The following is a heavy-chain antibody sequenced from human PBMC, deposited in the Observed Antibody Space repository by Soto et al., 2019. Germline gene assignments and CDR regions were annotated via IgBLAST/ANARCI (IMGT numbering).Heavy chain of an antibody. J-gene: IGHJ4*02. D-gene: IGHD2-8*01. CDR3: GRDPEYDAIDF. CDR1: GGSIDTIAYY. Sequence: PSETLSLTCTVSGGSIDTIAYYWSWIRQPPGKGLEWIGHIYYSEDTHYNPSLKSRATISVDTSQSQFSLTLTSVTDADTAIYYCGRDPEYDAIDFLGQGTLVTVSS. V-gene: IGHV4-31*03. CDR2: IYYSEDT.